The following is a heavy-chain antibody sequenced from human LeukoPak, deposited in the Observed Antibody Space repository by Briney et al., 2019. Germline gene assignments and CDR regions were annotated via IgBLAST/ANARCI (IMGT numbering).Heavy chain of an antibody. V-gene: IGHV3-74*01. Sequence: GGSLRLSCAASGFTFSSYWMHWVRQAPGKGLVWVSRINGDGSSTAYADSVKGRFTISRDNAKNTLYLQMNSLTAEDTAVYFCAKGDKMLTWRRTYNRFDPWGQGTLVTVSS. J-gene: IGHJ5*02. D-gene: IGHD3-16*01. CDR2: INGDGSST. CDR1: GFTFSSYW. CDR3: AKGDKMLTWRRTYNRFDP.